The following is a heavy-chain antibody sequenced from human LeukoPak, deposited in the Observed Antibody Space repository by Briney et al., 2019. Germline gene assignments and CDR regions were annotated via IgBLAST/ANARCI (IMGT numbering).Heavy chain of an antibody. D-gene: IGHD4-11*01. CDR3: ARGSRDYSTKGSYYYYYMDV. CDR2: IYTSGST. Sequence: SETLSLTCTVSGGSISSYYWSWIRQPAGKGLEWIGRIYTSGSTNYNPSLTSRVSMSVDTSKNQFSLKLSSVTATDTAVYYCARGSRDYSTKGSYYYYYMDVWGKGTTVTVSS. CDR1: GGSISSYY. J-gene: IGHJ6*03. V-gene: IGHV4-4*07.